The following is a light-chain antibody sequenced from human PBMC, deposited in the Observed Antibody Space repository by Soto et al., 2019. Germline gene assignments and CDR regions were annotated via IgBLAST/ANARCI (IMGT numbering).Light chain of an antibody. CDR3: SSYTSSSTLVV. V-gene: IGLV2-14*01. J-gene: IGLJ1*01. CDR2: DVS. Sequence: QSALTQPASVSGSPGQSITISCTGTSSDVGGYNYVSWSQQHPGKAPKLMIYDVSNRPSGVSNRFSGSKSGNTASLTISGLQAEDEADYYCSSYTSSSTLVVFVTGTKLTVL. CDR1: SSDVGGYNY.